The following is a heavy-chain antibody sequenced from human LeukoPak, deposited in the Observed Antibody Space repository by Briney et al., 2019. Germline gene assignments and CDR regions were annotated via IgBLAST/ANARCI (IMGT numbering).Heavy chain of an antibody. CDR2: INSDGSSK. Sequence: PGGSLRLSCAASGFTFSSYWMHWVRQAPGKGLVWVSRINSDGSSKRYADSEKGRFTISRDNAKNTLYLQMNSLRAEDTAVYYCAKRPRTPLPSAGPFDYWGQGTLVTVSS. CDR3: AKRPRTPLPSAGPFDY. V-gene: IGHV3-74*01. CDR1: GFTFSSYW. J-gene: IGHJ4*02. D-gene: IGHD1/OR15-1a*01.